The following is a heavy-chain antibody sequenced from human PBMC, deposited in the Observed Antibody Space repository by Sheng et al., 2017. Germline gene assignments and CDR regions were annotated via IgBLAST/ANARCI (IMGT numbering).Heavy chain of an antibody. CDR2: INHSGST. V-gene: IGHV4-34*01. Sequence: QVQLQQWGAGLLKPSETLSLTCAVYGGSFSGYYWSWIRQPPGKGLEWIGEINHSGSTNYNPSLKSRVTISVDTSKNQFSLKLSSVTAADTAVYYCARGPRGSGEFLWYYYYYMDVWGKGDHGHRLL. J-gene: IGHJ6*03. CDR1: GGSFSGYY. CDR3: ARGPRGSGEFLWYYYYYMDV. D-gene: IGHD3-10*01.